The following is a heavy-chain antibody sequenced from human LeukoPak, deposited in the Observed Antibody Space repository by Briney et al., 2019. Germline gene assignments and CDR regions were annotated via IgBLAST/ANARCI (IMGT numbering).Heavy chain of an antibody. V-gene: IGHV3-11*01. J-gene: IGHJ5*02. CDR3: ARISGDYENWFDP. CDR2: ISSSGSTI. CDR1: GFTFSDYY. D-gene: IGHD4-17*01. Sequence: PGGSLRLSCAASGFTFSDYYMSWICQAPGKGLEWVSYISSSGSTIYYADSVKGRFTISRDNAKNSLYLQMNSLRAEDTAVYYCARISGDYENWFDPWGQGTLVTVSS.